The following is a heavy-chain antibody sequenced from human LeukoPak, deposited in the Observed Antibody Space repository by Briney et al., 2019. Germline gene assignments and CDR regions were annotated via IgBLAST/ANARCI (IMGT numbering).Heavy chain of an antibody. J-gene: IGHJ4*02. CDR2: TNHSGST. D-gene: IGHD6-19*01. V-gene: IGHV4-34*01. Sequence: SETLSLTCAVYGGSFSGYYWSWIRQPPGKGLEWIGETNHSGSTNYNPSLKSRVTISVDTSKNQFSLKLSSVTAADTAVYYCARGKWPVRGFDYWGQGTLVTVSS. CDR1: GGSFSGYY. CDR3: ARGKWPVRGFDY.